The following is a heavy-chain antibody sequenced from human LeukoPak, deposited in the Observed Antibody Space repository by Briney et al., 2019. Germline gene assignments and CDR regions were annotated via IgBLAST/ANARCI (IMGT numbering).Heavy chain of an antibody. J-gene: IGHJ4*02. CDR2: ISWNSGSI. CDR1: GFTFDDYA. V-gene: IGHV3-9*01. Sequence: GGSLRLSRAASGFTFDDYAMHWVRQAPGKGLEWVSGISWNSGSIGYADSVKGRFTISRDNAKNSLYLQMNSLRAKDTAVYYCARDRTFDYWGQGTLVTVSS. CDR3: ARDRTFDY.